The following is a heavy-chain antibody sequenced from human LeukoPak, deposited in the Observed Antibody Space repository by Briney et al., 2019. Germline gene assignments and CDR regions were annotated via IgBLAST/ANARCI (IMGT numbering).Heavy chain of an antibody. J-gene: IGHJ4*02. CDR3: ARRSDDYDSSAYYH. D-gene: IGHD3-22*01. CDR1: GYTFTSYD. Sequence: GASVKVSCKTSGYTFTSYDLNWVRQATGQGLEWMGWVNPNSGNTGYAQKFQGRVTMTMDPPISTAYMELSSLRSEDTAVYYCARRSDDYDSSAYYHWGQGTLVTVSS. V-gene: IGHV1-8*01. CDR2: VNPNSGNT.